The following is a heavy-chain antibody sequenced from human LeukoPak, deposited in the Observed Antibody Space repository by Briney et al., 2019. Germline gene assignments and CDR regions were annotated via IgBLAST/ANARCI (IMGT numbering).Heavy chain of an antibody. CDR2: IYYRGST. CDR3: ARHVGNSSSGSYLTSCDC. V-gene: IGHV4-59*08. D-gene: IGHD3-10*01. Sequence: SETLSLAYTVSCVSTTRYYWSSIRQPPGKGLEWMGHIYYRGSTHYNPSLKSRVTISVDTSKNQFSLKLSSVTAAAPAGYYCARHVGNSSSGSYLTSCDCWCQGTLVTASS. CDR1: CVSTTRYY. J-gene: IGHJ4*02.